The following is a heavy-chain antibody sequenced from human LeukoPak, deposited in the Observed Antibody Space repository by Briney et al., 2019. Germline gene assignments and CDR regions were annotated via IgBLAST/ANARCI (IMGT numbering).Heavy chain of an antibody. Sequence: GGSLRLSCAASGFTFSSYSMNWVRQAPGKGLEWVSSISSSSSYIYYADSMKGRFTISRDNAKNSLYLQMNSLRAEDTAVYYCASRGPVYYYDSSGLDWGQGTLVTVSS. CDR2: ISSSSSYI. CDR1: GFTFSSYS. CDR3: ASRGPVYYYDSSGLD. J-gene: IGHJ4*02. V-gene: IGHV3-21*01. D-gene: IGHD3-22*01.